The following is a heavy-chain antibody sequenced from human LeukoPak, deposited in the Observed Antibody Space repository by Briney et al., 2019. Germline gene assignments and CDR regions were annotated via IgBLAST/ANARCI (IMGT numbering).Heavy chain of an antibody. J-gene: IGHJ6*02. D-gene: IGHD3-22*01. CDR1: GGPISSYY. CDR2: IYYSGST. Sequence: SETLSLTCTVSGGPISSYYWSWIRQPPGKGLEWIGYIYYSGSTNYNPSLKSRVTISVDTSKNQFSLKLSSVTAADTAVYYCARGRDYYDSSRYYYGMDVWGQGTTVTVSS. CDR3: ARGRDYYDSSRYYYGMDV. V-gene: IGHV4-59*01.